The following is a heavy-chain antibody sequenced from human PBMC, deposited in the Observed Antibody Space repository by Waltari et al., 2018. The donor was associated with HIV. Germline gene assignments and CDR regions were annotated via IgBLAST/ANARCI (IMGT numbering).Heavy chain of an antibody. CDR3: ARGLGVVRGASECGMDV. J-gene: IGHJ6*02. CDR2: INHSGST. D-gene: IGHD3-10*01. CDR1: GGSFSGYY. Sequence: QVQLQQWGAGLLKPSETLSLTCAVYGGSFSGYYWSWIRQPPGKGLEWIGEINHSGSTNSNPSLKSRVTISVDTSKNQFSLKLSSVTAADTAVYYCARGLGVVRGASECGMDVWGQGTTVTVSS. V-gene: IGHV4-34*01.